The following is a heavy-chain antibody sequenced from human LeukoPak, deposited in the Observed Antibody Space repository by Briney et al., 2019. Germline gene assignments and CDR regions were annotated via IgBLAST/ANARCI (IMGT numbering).Heavy chain of an antibody. Sequence: GGSLRLSCAASGFTFSSYAMYWVRQAPGKGLEWVSGIFGSGGSTHYTDSVKGRFTISRDNSKNTVYLQMNSLRAEDTAVYYCAKTTTGYSSGRFPGWPVDYWGQGTLVTVSS. D-gene: IGHD6-19*01. CDR1: GFTFSSYA. CDR2: IFGSGGST. J-gene: IGHJ4*02. CDR3: AKTTTGYSSGRFPGWPVDY. V-gene: IGHV3-23*01.